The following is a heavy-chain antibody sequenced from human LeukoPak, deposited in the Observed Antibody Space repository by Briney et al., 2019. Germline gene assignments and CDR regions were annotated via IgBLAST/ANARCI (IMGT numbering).Heavy chain of an antibody. Sequence: EASVKVSCKASGYTFTNYDINWVRQAPGQGLEWMGGIIPIFGTANYAQKFQGRVTITADESASTAYMELSSLRSEDTAVYYCARERQLPGPFDYWGQGTLVTVSS. CDR3: ARERQLPGPFDY. D-gene: IGHD5-18*01. CDR2: IIPIFGTA. J-gene: IGHJ4*02. CDR1: GYTFTNYD. V-gene: IGHV1-69*13.